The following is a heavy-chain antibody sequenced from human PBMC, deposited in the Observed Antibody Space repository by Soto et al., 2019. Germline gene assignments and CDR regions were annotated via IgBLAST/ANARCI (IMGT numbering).Heavy chain of an antibody. CDR1: GFTFSSYG. D-gene: IGHD3-3*01. Sequence: GGSLRLSCAASGFTFSSYGMHWVRQAPGKGLEWVAVISYDGSNKYYADSVKGRFTISRDNSKNTLYLQMNSLRAEDTAVYYCAKGLGFFEWLLWDYYYYGMDVWGQGTTVTVSS. J-gene: IGHJ6*02. CDR2: ISYDGSNK. V-gene: IGHV3-30*18. CDR3: AKGLGFFEWLLWDYYYYGMDV.